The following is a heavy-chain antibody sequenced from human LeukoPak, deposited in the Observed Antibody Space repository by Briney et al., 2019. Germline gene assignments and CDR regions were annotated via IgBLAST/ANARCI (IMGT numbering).Heavy chain of an antibody. D-gene: IGHD3-10*01. Sequence: GGSLRLSCAASGFTFSSYNLNWVRQAPGKGLEWVSYISSSSGTIYYADSVKGRFTISRDNAKNSVHLQMNSLRAEDTAVYYCARVVHYGSGPAVGWGQGTLVTVSS. J-gene: IGHJ4*02. V-gene: IGHV3-48*04. CDR1: GFTFSSYN. CDR3: ARVVHYGSGPAVG. CDR2: ISSSSGTI.